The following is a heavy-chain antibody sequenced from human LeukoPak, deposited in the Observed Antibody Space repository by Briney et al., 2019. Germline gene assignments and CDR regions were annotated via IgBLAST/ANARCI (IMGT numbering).Heavy chain of an antibody. CDR1: GASISGYY. CDR3: ARDGYYDTSGYYYKFDS. D-gene: IGHD3-22*01. J-gene: IGHJ4*02. Sequence: PSETLSLTCTVSGASISGYYWSWIRQPAGKGLEWIGRIHSSGSTNSNPSLKGRVTMSVDTSKTQVSLQLSSVTAADTAVYYCARDGYYDTSGYYYKFDSWGQGALVTVSS. CDR2: IHSSGST. V-gene: IGHV4-4*07.